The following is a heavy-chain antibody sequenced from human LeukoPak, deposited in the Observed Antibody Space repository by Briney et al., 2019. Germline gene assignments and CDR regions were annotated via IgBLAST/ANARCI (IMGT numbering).Heavy chain of an antibody. CDR2: ITGGSNYI. V-gene: IGHV3-21*01. D-gene: IGHD5-18*01. J-gene: IGHJ4*02. Sequence: GGSLRLSCAASGFGISGFNLNWVRQAPGKGLERVSSITGGSNYINYVDSVRGRFTISSDNAKNSLYLQMHSLRAEDTAVYYCARVGSGYTYGYYFDLWGQGTLVTVSS. CDR1: GFGISGFN. CDR3: ARVGSGYTYGYYFDL.